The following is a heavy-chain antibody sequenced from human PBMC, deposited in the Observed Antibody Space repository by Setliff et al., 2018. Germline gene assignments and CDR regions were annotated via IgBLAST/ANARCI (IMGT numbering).Heavy chain of an antibody. CDR1: GFTFSGYS. CDR2: IYSSGST. J-gene: IGHJ4*02. V-gene: IGHV4-30-4*08. Sequence: PSETLSLTCTVSGFTFSGYSMNWVRQPPGKGLEWIGYIYSSGSTYYNPSLKSRVSISVDTSKNQFSLKLSSVTAADTAVYYCARESRYYYDNLGTLDYWGQGTLVTVSS. D-gene: IGHD3-22*01. CDR3: ARESRYYYDNLGTLDY.